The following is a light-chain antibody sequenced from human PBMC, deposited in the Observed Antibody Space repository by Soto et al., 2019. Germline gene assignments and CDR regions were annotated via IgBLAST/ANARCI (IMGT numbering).Light chain of an antibody. V-gene: IGLV1-51*02. CDR1: NSNIGNHY. J-gene: IGLJ1*01. CDR2: ENN. CDR3: GTWDSSLSASV. Sequence: QSVLTQPPSVSAAPGQKVTISCSGSNSNIGNHYVSWYQLLPGTAPKLLIYENNKRPSGIPDRFSASKSGTSATLGITGLQTGDEADYYCGTWDSSLSASVFGTGTKLTVL.